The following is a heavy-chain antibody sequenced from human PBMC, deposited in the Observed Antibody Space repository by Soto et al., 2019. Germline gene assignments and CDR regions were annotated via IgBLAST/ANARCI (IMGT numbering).Heavy chain of an antibody. CDR3: AKSPQWVAKGGMDV. V-gene: IGHV3-30*18. D-gene: IGHD1-26*01. Sequence: GGSLRLSCAASGFTFSSYGVHWVRQAPGKGLEWVAVISNDGIKKNYGESAKGRFTISRDNSKNTLYLQVNSLRTEDTAVYYCAKSPQWVAKGGMDVWGQGTTVTVSS. CDR1: GFTFSSYG. CDR2: ISNDGIKK. J-gene: IGHJ6*02.